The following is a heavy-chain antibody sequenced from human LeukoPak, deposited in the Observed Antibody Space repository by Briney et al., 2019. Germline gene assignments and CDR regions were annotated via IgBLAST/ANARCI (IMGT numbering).Heavy chain of an antibody. D-gene: IGHD6-19*01. CDR2: IYYSGST. CDR1: GGSISSYY. CDR3: ARDSGYSSGWGYYYGMDV. Sequence: SETLSLTCTVSGGSISSYYWSWIRQPPGKGLEWIGYIYYSGSTNYNPSLKSRVTISVDTSKNQFSLKLSSVTAADTAVYYCARDSGYSSGWGYYYGMDVCGQGTTVTVSS. J-gene: IGHJ6*02. V-gene: IGHV4-59*01.